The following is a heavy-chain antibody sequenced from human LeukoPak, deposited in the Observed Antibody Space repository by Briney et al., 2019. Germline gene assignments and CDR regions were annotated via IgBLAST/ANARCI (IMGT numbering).Heavy chain of an antibody. Sequence: GESLLISCKGSGYSFTSYWIGWVRQMPGKGLEWMGIIYPGDSDTRYSPSFPGQVTISADKSISTAYLQWSSLKASDTAMYYCARVRFFLTDAFDIWGQGTMVTVSS. CDR1: GYSFTSYW. V-gene: IGHV5-51*01. CDR2: IYPGDSDT. CDR3: ARVRFFLTDAFDI. D-gene: IGHD3-3*01. J-gene: IGHJ3*02.